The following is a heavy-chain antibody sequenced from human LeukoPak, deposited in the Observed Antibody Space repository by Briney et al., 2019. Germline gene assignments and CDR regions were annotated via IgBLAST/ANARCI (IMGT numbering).Heavy chain of an antibody. CDR2: IYYSGST. Sequence: SETLSLTCTVSGGSISSSSYYWGWIRQPPGKGLEWIGSIYYSGSTYYNPSLKSRVTISVDTSKKQFSLKLTSVTVADTAVYYCARLSRGAFFYYGLDVWGQGTTVTVS. CDR1: GGSISSSSYY. CDR3: ARLSRGAFFYYGLDV. V-gene: IGHV4-39*01. J-gene: IGHJ6*02.